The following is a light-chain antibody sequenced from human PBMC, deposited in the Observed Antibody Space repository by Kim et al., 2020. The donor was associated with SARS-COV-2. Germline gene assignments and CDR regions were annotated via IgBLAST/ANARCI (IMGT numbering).Light chain of an antibody. J-gene: IGKJ5*01. CDR1: QSLLHGTGYNY. V-gene: IGKV2-28*01. CDR2: LGS. Sequence: PASISCRSSQSLLHGTGYNYLDWYLRKPGQSPQLLIYLGSNRASGVPDRFSGSGSGTDFTLKISRVEAEDVGVYYCMEALQTPITFGQGTRLEIK. CDR3: MEALQTPIT.